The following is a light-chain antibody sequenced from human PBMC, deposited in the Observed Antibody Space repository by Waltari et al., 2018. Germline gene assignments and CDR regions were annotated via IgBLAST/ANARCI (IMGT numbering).Light chain of an antibody. CDR3: QQYNAYPLT. CDR2: KTS. V-gene: IGKV1-5*03. Sequence: GDRVTITCRASQSLSTWLAWYQQKPGNAPKLLMYKTSTLQSGVPSRFSGSGSGTEFTLTISSLQPDDFATYYCQQYNAYPLTFGGGTKVEI. CDR1: QSLSTW. J-gene: IGKJ4*01.